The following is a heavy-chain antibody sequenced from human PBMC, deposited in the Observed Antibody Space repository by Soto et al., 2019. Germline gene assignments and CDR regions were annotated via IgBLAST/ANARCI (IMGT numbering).Heavy chain of an antibody. Sequence: QVQLVQSGAEVRKPGASVKVSCKASGYTFSSYDIVWVRQATGQGLEWMGWMNPNSGNRDYAQKFQGRVTMTRDTSISTAYMELNSLTSEDTVVYFCTRATRNQLLSDYWGQGTLVTVSS. J-gene: IGHJ4*02. CDR3: TRATRNQLLSDY. V-gene: IGHV1-8*01. CDR2: MNPNSGNR. D-gene: IGHD1-1*01. CDR1: GYTFSSYD.